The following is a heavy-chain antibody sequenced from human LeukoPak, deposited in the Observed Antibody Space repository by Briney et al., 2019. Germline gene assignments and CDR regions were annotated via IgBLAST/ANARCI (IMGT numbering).Heavy chain of an antibody. CDR1: GFTFSDYW. Sequence: GGSLRLSCAASGFTFSDYWMTWLRQAPGKGLEWVANIKQDGSDKNYVESVKGRFTISRDNAKNSLYLQMNSLRAEDTAVYYCARDLAQYGLKDAFDIWGQGTMVTVSS. CDR2: IKQDGSDK. D-gene: IGHD2-21*01. CDR3: ARDLAQYGLKDAFDI. J-gene: IGHJ3*02. V-gene: IGHV3-7*01.